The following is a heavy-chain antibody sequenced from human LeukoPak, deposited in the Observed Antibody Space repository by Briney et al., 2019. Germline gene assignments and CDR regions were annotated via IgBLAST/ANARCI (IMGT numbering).Heavy chain of an antibody. J-gene: IGHJ5*02. CDR3: ARDGSHYYDSSGYRGYWFDP. V-gene: IGHV1-46*01. Sequence: ASVKVSCKASGYTFTSYYKHWVRQAPGQGHEWMGIINPSGGRTSYAQQFHGRVTMTRDTSTSTVYMELSSLRSEDTAVYYCARDGSHYYDSSGYRGYWFDPWGQGTLVTVSS. CDR1: GYTFTSYY. D-gene: IGHD3-22*01. CDR2: INPSGGRT.